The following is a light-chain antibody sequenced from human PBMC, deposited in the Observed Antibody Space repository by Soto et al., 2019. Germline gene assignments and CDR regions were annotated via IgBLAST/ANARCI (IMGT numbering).Light chain of an antibody. CDR3: CSYAGSDTSYVV. CDR1: SSDVGGYNY. V-gene: IGLV2-11*01. CDR2: DVS. J-gene: IGLJ2*01. Sequence: QSVLTQPRSVSGSPGQSVTISCTGTSSDVGGYNYVSWYQQHPGKAPKLMIYDVSKRPSGVPDRFSGSKSGNTASLTISGLQAEDEADYYCCSYAGSDTSYVVFGGGTNLTVL.